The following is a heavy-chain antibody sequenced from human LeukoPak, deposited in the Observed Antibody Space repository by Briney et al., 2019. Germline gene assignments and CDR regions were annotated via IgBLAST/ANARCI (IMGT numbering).Heavy chain of an antibody. CDR1: GFTFSSYA. CDR3: ARTYCSGGSCYGCCAFDI. Sequence: GGSLRLSCAASGFTFSSYAMHWVRQAPGKGLEYVSAISSNGGSTYYANSVKGRFTISRDNSKNTLYLQMGSLRAEDMAVYYCARTYCSGGSCYGCCAFDIWGQGTMVTVSS. V-gene: IGHV3-64*01. D-gene: IGHD2-15*01. J-gene: IGHJ3*02. CDR2: ISSNGGST.